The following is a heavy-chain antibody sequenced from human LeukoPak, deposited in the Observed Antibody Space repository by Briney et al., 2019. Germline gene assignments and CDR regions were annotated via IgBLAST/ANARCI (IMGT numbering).Heavy chain of an antibody. J-gene: IGHJ4*02. D-gene: IGHD6-6*01. CDR3: TSTFSSSYYLDY. V-gene: IGHV3-73*01. CDR1: GFTFSGSA. CDR2: IRSKANSYAT. Sequence: GGSLRLSCAASGFTFSGSAMHWVRQASGKGLEWVGRIRSKANSYATAYAASVKGRFTISRDDSKNTAYLQMNSLKTEDTAVYYCTSTFSSSYYLDYWGQGTLVTVSS.